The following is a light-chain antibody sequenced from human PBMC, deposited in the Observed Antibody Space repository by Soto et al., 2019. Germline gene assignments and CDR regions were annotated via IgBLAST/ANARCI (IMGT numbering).Light chain of an antibody. CDR3: QQRSDWFT. CDR1: QSVSSY. V-gene: IGKV3-11*01. CDR2: DAS. J-gene: IGKJ5*01. Sequence: ETVLTQSPCTLSLSPGERATLSFRASQSVSSYLAWYQQKPGQAPRLLIYDASTRATGIPDRFSGSGSGTDFTLTISSLEPEDFAVYYCQQRSDWFTFGQGTPLEL.